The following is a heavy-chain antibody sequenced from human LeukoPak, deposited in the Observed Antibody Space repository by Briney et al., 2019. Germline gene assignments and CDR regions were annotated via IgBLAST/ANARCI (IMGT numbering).Heavy chain of an antibody. V-gene: IGHV4-4*08. CDR3: ARDYYGSGSSLDP. Sequence: SETLSLTCTVSGASTGSFYWSWIRQPPGERLEWIGYIYTGGSTNYNPSLKSRVTISVDTSKNQFSLSLRSMTAADTAVYYCARDYYGSGSSLDPWGQGTLVTVSS. CDR2: IYTGGST. CDR1: GASTGSFY. D-gene: IGHD3-10*01. J-gene: IGHJ5*02.